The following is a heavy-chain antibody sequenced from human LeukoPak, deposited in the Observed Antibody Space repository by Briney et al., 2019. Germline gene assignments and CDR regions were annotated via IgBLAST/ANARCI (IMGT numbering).Heavy chain of an antibody. CDR3: TTLGGPAATMYNWFDP. V-gene: IGHV3-73*01. J-gene: IGHJ5*02. CDR1: GFTFSGSA. Sequence: GGSLKLSCAASGFTFSGSAMHWVRQAPGKGLEWVGRIRSKANSYATAYAASVKGRFTISRDDSKNTAYLQMNSLKTEDTAVYYRTTLGGPAATMYNWFDPWGQGTLVTVSS. D-gene: IGHD2-2*01. CDR2: IRSKANSYAT.